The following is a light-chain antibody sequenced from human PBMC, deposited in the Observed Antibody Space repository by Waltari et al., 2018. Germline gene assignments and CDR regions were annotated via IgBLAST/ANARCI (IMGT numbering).Light chain of an antibody. Sequence: IVMTQSPDSLAVSLGERATINCKSSQTVLYSSNNKNYLAWYQKKSGQPPKLLISWASARESGVPDRFRGSGSGTDFTLTISSLQAEDVAVYFCQQYYSNSITFGGGTRVEIK. CDR3: QQYYSNSIT. CDR2: WAS. J-gene: IGKJ4*01. V-gene: IGKV4-1*01. CDR1: QTVLYSSNNKNY.